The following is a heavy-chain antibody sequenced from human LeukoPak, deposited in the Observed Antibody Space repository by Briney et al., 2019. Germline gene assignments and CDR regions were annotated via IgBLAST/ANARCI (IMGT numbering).Heavy chain of an antibody. CDR3: ARASSDFWSGYSSAIDY. J-gene: IGHJ4*02. D-gene: IGHD3-3*01. CDR2: INPNSGGT. V-gene: IGHV1-2*02. CDR1: GYTFTGYY. Sequence: ASVKVSCKASGYTFTGYYMHRVRQAPGQGLEWMGWINPNSGGTNYAQKFQGRVTMTRDTSISTAYMELSRLRSDDTAVYYCARASSDFWSGYSSAIDYWGQGTLVTVSS.